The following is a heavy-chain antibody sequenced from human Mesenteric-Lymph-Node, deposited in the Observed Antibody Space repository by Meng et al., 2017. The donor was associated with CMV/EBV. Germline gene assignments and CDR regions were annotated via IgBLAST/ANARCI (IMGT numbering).Heavy chain of an antibody. D-gene: IGHD4-11*01. CDR1: GFTFSDYR. CDR3: AKATHDYSMYYYYYYGMDV. J-gene: IGHJ6*02. CDR2: INSDGSSI. V-gene: IGHV3-74*01. Sequence: GGSLRLSCAASGFTFSDYRMHWVRQAPGKGLVWVSRINSDGSSITYADSVKGRFTISRDDSMNTLYLQMNSLRAEDTALYYCAKATHDYSMYYYYYYGMDVWGQGTTVTVSS.